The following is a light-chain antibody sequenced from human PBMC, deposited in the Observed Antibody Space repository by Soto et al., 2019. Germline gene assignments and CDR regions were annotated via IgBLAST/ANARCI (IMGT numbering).Light chain of an antibody. J-gene: IGLJ1*01. CDR1: SSDVGGYNY. CDR2: EVS. V-gene: IGLV2-14*01. Sequence: QSALTQPASVSGSPGQSITISYTGTSSDVGGYNYVSWYQQHPGKAPKLIIYEVSNRPSGVSNRFSGSKSDNTASLTISGLQAEDEADYYCSSYTSSNTYVFGTGTQLTVL. CDR3: SSYTSSNTYV.